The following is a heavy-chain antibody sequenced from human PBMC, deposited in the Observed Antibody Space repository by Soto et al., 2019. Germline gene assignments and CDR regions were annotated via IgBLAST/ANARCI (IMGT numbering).Heavy chain of an antibody. V-gene: IGHV3-7*01. CDR3: VRMRFGASSKYFDY. D-gene: IGHD3-10*01. J-gene: IGHJ4*01. CDR1: GFTFSSYW. CDR2: IKQDGSEK. Sequence: EVQLVESGGGLVQPGGSLRVSCAASGFTFSSYWMSWVRQAPGKGLEWVANIKQDGSEKYYVDSVKGRFTISRDNAKNSLYLQMNSLRVDDTAVYYCVRMRFGASSKYFDYWGHGTLVTVSS.